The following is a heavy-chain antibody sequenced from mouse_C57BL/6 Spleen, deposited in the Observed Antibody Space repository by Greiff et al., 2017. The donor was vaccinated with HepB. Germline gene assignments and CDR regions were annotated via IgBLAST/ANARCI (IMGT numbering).Heavy chain of an antibody. CDR2: ISSGSSTI. CDR3: AKYYYGNYGYFDV. J-gene: IGHJ1*03. CDR1: GFTFSDYG. Sequence: EVKLMESGGGLVKPGGSLKLSCAASGFTFSDYGMHWVRQAPEKGLEWVAYISSGSSTIYYADTVKGRFTISRDNAKNTLFLQMTSLRSEDTAMYYCAKYYYGNYGYFDVWGTGTTVTVSS. D-gene: IGHD2-1*01. V-gene: IGHV5-17*01.